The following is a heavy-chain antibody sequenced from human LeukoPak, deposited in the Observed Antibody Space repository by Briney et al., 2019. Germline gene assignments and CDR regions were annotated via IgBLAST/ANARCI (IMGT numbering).Heavy chain of an antibody. CDR1: GGSFSGYY. CDR2: INHSGST. J-gene: IGHJ6*03. Sequence: SSETLSLTCAAYGGSFSGYYWSWIRQPPGKGLEWIGEINHSGSTNYNPSLKSRVTISVDTSKNQFSLKLSSVTAADTAVYYCARNGAITMVRGVAFYYYYYMDVWGKGTTVTVSS. CDR3: ARNGAITMVRGVAFYYYYYMDV. V-gene: IGHV4-34*01. D-gene: IGHD3-10*01.